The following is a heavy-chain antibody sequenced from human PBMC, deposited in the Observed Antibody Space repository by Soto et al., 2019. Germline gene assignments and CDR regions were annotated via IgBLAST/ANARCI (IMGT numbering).Heavy chain of an antibody. CDR3: ARERALEYSSSAPRYFDL. J-gene: IGHJ2*01. D-gene: IGHD6-6*01. CDR2: ISAYNGNT. Sequence: QVQLVQSGAEVKKPGASVKVSCKASGYTFTSYGISWVRQAPGQGLEWMGWISAYNGNTNYAQKLQGRVTMTTDTSTSTADMELRSLRSDDTAVYYCARERALEYSSSAPRYFDLWGRGTLVTVSS. CDR1: GYTFTSYG. V-gene: IGHV1-18*01.